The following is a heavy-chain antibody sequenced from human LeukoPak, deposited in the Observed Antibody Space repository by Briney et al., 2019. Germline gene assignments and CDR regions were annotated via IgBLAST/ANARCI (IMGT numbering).Heavy chain of an antibody. D-gene: IGHD2-15*01. Sequence: GGSLGLSCAASGFTFGSYAMSWVRQAPGKGLEWVSAISNSGGNTFYADSGKGRFTISRDNSKSTLCLQMNSLRAEDTAVYYCAKQLGYCSDGSCYFPYWGQGTLVTVSS. CDR2: ISNSGGNT. CDR1: GFTFGSYA. J-gene: IGHJ4*02. V-gene: IGHV3-23*01. CDR3: AKQLGYCSDGSCYFPY.